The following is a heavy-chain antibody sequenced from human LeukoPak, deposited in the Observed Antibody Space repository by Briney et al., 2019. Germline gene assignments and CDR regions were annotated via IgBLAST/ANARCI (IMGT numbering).Heavy chain of an antibody. V-gene: IGHV1-24*01. Sequence: ASVKVSCKVSGYTLTELSMHWVRQAPGKGLEWMGGFDPEDGETIYAQKFQGRVTMTEDTSTDTAYMELSSLRSEDTAVYYCATTGIAAAGRWFDPWGQGTLSPSPQ. D-gene: IGHD6-13*01. CDR1: GYTLTELS. CDR3: ATTGIAAAGRWFDP. CDR2: FDPEDGET. J-gene: IGHJ5*02.